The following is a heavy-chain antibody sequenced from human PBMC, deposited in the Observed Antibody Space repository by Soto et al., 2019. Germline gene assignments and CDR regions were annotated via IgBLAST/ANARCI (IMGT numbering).Heavy chain of an antibody. CDR3: AREPNSIDY. CDR2: IKQDGSEK. V-gene: IGHV3-7*01. Sequence: EVQLVESGGGLVQPGGSLRLSCAASRFTFSNYWMSWVRQAPGKGLEWVANIKQDGSEKYYVDSVKGRFTISRDNAKNSLYLQMNSLRAEDTAVYYCAREPNSIDYWGQGTLVIVAS. D-gene: IGHD2-15*01. CDR1: RFTFSNYW. J-gene: IGHJ4*02.